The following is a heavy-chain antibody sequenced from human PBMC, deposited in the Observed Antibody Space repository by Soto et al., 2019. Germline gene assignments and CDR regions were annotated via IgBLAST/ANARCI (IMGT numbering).Heavy chain of an antibody. D-gene: IGHD6-25*01. V-gene: IGHV3-48*04. Sequence: GGSLRLSCAASGFTFSSYGMHWVRQAPGKGLEWVSCSSSAGDIIRYADSVKGRFTMSKDNAKNSVYLQMNNLRAEDTAVYYWARVLQRGGDGMDVSGEGTTVTVSS. J-gene: IGHJ6*04. CDR1: GFTFSSYG. CDR3: ARVLQRGGDGMDV. CDR2: SSSAGDII.